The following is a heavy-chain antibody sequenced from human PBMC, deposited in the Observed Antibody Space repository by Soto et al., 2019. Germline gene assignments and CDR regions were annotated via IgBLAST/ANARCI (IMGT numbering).Heavy chain of an antibody. CDR1: GFTFNSYA. V-gene: IGHV3-33*01. CDR3: ARDASSVSPDY. J-gene: IGHJ4*02. Sequence: QVQLVESGGGVVQPGRSLRLSCAASGFTFNSYAMHWVRQAPGKGLEWVALIWYDGSNKYYADSVKGRFTISRDNSKNTLYLQVNSLRVEDTAVYYCARDASSVSPDYWGQGTLVTVSS. CDR2: IWYDGSNK.